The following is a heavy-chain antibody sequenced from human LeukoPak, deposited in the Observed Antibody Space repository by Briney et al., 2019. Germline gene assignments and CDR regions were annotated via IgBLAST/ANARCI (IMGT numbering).Heavy chain of an antibody. D-gene: IGHD2-15*01. CDR2: IYHSGST. CDR3: AKVVVIAAYSGYYFDS. J-gene: IGHJ4*02. CDR1: GYSISSGYY. V-gene: IGHV4-38-2*02. Sequence: SETLSLTCTVSGYSISSGYYWGWIRQPPGKGLEWIGSIYHSGSTYYNPSLKSRVTISVDTSKNQFSLKLSSVTAADTAVYYCAKVVVIAAYSGYYFDSWGQGTLVTVSS.